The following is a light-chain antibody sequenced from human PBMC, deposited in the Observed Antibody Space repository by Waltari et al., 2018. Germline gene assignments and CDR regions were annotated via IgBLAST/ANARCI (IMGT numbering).Light chain of an antibody. J-gene: IGLJ2*01. CDR2: DVT. CDR1: SSDIGNDNL. Sequence: QSPLTQPASVSASPGQSITISCTGTSSDIGNDNLVTWYQQHSGKVPKLIIYDVTQRPSGFSDRFSGSKSGNTASLTISGLQEDDEADYYCFSYAVSSTLVFGGGTKVTVL. V-gene: IGLV2-23*02. CDR3: FSYAVSSTLV.